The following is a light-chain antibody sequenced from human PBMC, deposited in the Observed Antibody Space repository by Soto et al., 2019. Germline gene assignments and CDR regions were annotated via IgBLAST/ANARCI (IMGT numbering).Light chain of an antibody. J-gene: IGLJ3*02. Sequence: QSGLTQPPSASATPGQTITISCTGTRSNIGNNIVTWYQQLPGAAPKVVVYRTKQRPSGVPDRFSGSKSGTSASLAITGLQPEDEADYYCGAWDDTWRGRWVFGGGTKLTVL. CDR1: RSNIGNNI. CDR2: RTK. V-gene: IGLV1-44*01. CDR3: GAWDDTWRGRWV.